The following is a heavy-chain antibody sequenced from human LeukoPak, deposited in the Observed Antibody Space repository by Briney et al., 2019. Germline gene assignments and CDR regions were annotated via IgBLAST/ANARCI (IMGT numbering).Heavy chain of an antibody. CDR1: GGSFSSYA. CDR2: IIPIFGTA. CDR3: ARLAGEIVVVTAIQRYYYYGMDV. V-gene: IGHV1-69*13. J-gene: IGHJ6*02. Sequence: SVKVSCKASGGSFSSYAISWVRQAPGQGLEWMGGIIPIFGTANYAQKFQGRVTITADESTSTAYMELSSLRSEDTAVYYCARLAGEIVVVTAIQRYYYYGMDVWGQGTTVTVSS. D-gene: IGHD2-21*02.